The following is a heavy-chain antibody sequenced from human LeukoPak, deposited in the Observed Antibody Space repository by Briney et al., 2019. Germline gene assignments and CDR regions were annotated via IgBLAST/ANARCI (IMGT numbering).Heavy chain of an antibody. CDR3: ARETSHCGGDCYDY. CDR2: INTGSSSI. V-gene: IGHV3-48*03. D-gene: IGHD2-21*01. CDR1: GFSLSDYE. Sequence: GGSLRLSCTASGFSLSDYEINWVRQAPGKGLXXXXYINTGSSSIYYADSLKGRFTISRDDAKNSVYLQLNSLRAEDTALYYCARETSHCGGDCYDYWGQGTLVTVSS. J-gene: IGHJ4*02.